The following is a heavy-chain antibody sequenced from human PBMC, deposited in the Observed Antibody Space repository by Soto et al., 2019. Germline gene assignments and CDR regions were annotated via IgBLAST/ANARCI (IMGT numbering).Heavy chain of an antibody. CDR3: AKGSVVTYLGY. Sequence: XGSLRLSCAASGFTGSSNYMSWVRQAPGKGLEWVSGISGGGGSTYFADSVKGRFTISRDNSKNTLYLQMNSLRAEDTAVYFCAKGSVVTYLGYWGQGTLVTVSS. CDR1: GFTGSSNY. J-gene: IGHJ4*02. V-gene: IGHV3-23*01. D-gene: IGHD3-22*01. CDR2: ISGGGGST.